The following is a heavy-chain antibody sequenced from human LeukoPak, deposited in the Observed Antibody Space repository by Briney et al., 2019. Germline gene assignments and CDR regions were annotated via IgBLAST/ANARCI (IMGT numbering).Heavy chain of an antibody. V-gene: IGHV3-15*01. CDR1: GFTFSNAW. CDR3: TTAVACTDGVCDY. CDR2: IKSKTDGGTT. J-gene: IGHJ4*02. Sequence: GGSLRLSCAASGFTFSNAWMSWVRQAPGKGLEWVGRIKSKTDGGTTDYAAPVKGRFTISRDDSKNTLYLQMNSLKTEDTAVYYCTTAVACTDGVCDYWGQGTLVTVSS. D-gene: IGHD2-8*01.